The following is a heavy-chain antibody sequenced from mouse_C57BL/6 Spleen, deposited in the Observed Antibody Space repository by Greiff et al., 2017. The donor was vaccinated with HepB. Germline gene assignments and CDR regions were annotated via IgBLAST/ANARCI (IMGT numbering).Heavy chain of an antibody. J-gene: IGHJ1*03. CDR3: AREGGVTDWYFDV. CDR2: INYDGSST. Sequence: EVMLVESEGGLVQPGSSMKLSCTASGFTFSDYYMAWVRQVPEKGLEWVANINYDGSSTYYLDSLKSRFIISRDNAKNILYLQMSSLKSEDTATYYCAREGGVTDWYFDVWGTGTTVTVSS. CDR1: GFTFSDYY. V-gene: IGHV5-16*01. D-gene: IGHD2-13*01.